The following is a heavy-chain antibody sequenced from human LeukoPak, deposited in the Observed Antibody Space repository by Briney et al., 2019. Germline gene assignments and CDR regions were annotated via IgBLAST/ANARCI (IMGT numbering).Heavy chain of an antibody. Sequence: GASVKVSCKASGYTFTGYYMHWVRQAPGQGLEWMGWINPNSGGTNYAQKFQGRVTMTRDTSISTAYMELSRLRSDDTAVYYCARDCWELRCDYFDYWGQGTLVTVSS. V-gene: IGHV1-2*02. J-gene: IGHJ4*02. CDR3: ARDCWELRCDYFDY. CDR1: GYTFTGYY. CDR2: INPNSGGT. D-gene: IGHD1-26*01.